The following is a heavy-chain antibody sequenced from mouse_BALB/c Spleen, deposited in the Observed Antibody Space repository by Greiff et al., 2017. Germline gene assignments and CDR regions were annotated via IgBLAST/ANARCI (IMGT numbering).Heavy chain of an antibody. CDR3: VSYYYGDYYAMDY. CDR2: IRSKSNNYAT. D-gene: IGHD1-1*01. Sequence: EVKLVESGGGLVQPKGSLKLSCAASGFTFNTYAMNWVRQAPGKGLEWVARIRSKSNNYATYYADSVKDRFTISRDDSQSMLYLQMNNLKTEDTAMYYCVSYYYGDYYAMDYWGQGTSVTVSS. J-gene: IGHJ4*01. V-gene: IGHV10-1*02. CDR1: GFTFNTYA.